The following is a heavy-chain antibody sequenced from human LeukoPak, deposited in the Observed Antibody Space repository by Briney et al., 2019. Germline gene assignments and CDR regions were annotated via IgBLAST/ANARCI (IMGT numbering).Heavy chain of an antibody. D-gene: IGHD3-10*01. V-gene: IGHV3-30*02. CDR2: IRYDGSNK. J-gene: IGHJ4*02. CDR3: AKPLWFGELGNSDGDY. Sequence: GGSLRLSCAASGFTFSSYGMHWVRQAPGKGLEWVAFIRYDGSNKYYADSVKGRFTISRDNSKNTLYLQMNSLRAEDTAVYYCAKPLWFGELGNSDGDYWGQGTLVTVSS. CDR1: GFTFSSYG.